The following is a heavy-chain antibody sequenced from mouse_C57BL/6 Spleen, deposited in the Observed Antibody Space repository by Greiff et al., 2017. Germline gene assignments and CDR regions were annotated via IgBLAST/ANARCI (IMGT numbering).Heavy chain of an antibody. CDR3: ANERDYYGSSPYFDV. CDR1: GYTFTSYW. D-gene: IGHD1-1*01. J-gene: IGHJ1*03. V-gene: IGHV1-50*01. CDR2: IDPSDSYT. Sequence: VQLQQSGAELVKPGASVKLSCKASGYTFTSYWMQWVKQRPGQGLEWIGEIDPSDSYTNYNQKFKGKATLTVDTSSSTAYMQLSSLTSEDSAVYYCANERDYYGSSPYFDVWGTGTTVTVSS.